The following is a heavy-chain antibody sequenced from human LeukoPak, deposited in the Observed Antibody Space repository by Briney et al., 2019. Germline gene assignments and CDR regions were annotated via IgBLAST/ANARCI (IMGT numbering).Heavy chain of an antibody. CDR1: GGSISSSSHY. D-gene: IGHD1-1*01. CDR3: ARDPHWMGRDYFDY. Sequence: PSETLTLTCTVSGGSISSSSHYWGWIRQPPGKGLEWIGSIYYSGSTYYNPSLKSRVTISVDTSKNQFSLKLSSVTAADTAVYYCARDPHWMGRDYFDYWGQGTLVTVSS. V-gene: IGHV4-39*07. J-gene: IGHJ4*02. CDR2: IYYSGST.